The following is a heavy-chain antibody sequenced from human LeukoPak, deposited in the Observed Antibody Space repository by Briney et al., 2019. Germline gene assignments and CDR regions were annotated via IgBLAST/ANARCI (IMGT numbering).Heavy chain of an antibody. J-gene: IGHJ4*02. CDR1: GGSISSGGYY. Sequence: SQTLSLTCTVSGGSISSGGYYWSWIRQHPGKGLEWIGYIYYSGSTNYNPSLKSRVTISVDTSKNQFSLKLSSVTAADTAVYYCAVYYYDSSAGYFDYWGQGTLVTVSS. V-gene: IGHV4-31*03. CDR3: AVYYYDSSAGYFDY. D-gene: IGHD3-22*01. CDR2: IYYSGST.